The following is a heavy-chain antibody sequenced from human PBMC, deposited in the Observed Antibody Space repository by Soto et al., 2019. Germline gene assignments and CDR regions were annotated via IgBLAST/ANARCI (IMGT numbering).Heavy chain of an antibody. CDR1: GFTVSSYG. D-gene: IGHD3-22*01. V-gene: IGHV3-30*18. CDR2: ISYDGSNK. Sequence: QVQLVESGGGVVQPGRSLRLSCAASGFTVSSYGMHWVRQAPGKGLEWVAVISYDGSNKYYADSVKGRFTISRDNSKNTLYLQMNSLRAEDTAVYYCAKDRGYPGYFDYWGQGTLVTVSS. CDR3: AKDRGYPGYFDY. J-gene: IGHJ4*02.